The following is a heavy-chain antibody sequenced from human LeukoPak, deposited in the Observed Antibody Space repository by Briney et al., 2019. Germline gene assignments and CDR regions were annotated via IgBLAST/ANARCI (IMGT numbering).Heavy chain of an antibody. Sequence: GGSLRLSCAASGFTFSSYWMHWVRQAPGKGLLWVSRINTDGSSTTYADSVKGRFTISRDNAKNSLYLQMNSLRAEDTALYYCARVAPYYYGSGSYQIARYYYYYYMDVWGKGTTVTVSS. D-gene: IGHD3-10*01. CDR3: ARVAPYYYGSGSYQIARYYYYYYMDV. J-gene: IGHJ6*03. CDR1: GFTFSSYW. CDR2: INTDGSST. V-gene: IGHV3-74*01.